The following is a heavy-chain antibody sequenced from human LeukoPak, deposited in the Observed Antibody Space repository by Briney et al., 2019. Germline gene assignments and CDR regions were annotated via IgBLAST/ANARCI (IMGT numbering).Heavy chain of an antibody. CDR1: GFTFSSYW. D-gene: IGHD3-16*02. J-gene: IGHJ3*02. CDR2: IYHSGST. Sequence: PGGSLRLSCAASGFTFSSYWMSWVRQPPGKGLEWIGEIYHSGSTNYNPSLKSRVTISVDKSKNQFSLKLSSVTAADTAVYYCARVKTYYDYVWGSYRPSDAFDIWGQGTMVTVSS. V-gene: IGHV4-4*02. CDR3: ARVKTYYDYVWGSYRPSDAFDI.